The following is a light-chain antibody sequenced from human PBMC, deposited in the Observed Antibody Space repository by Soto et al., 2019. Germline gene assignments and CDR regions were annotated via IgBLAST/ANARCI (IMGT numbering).Light chain of an antibody. J-gene: IGKJ3*01. CDR3: MQALQTSFT. Sequence: DIVMTQSPLSLSVTPGEPASISCRCSQSLLHRNGYHYLDWYLQKPGQSPQLLISLGSNRASGVPDRFSGRGSGTDFTLTISRVEAEDVGVYYCMQALQTSFTFGPGTKVDI. V-gene: IGKV2-28*01. CDR2: LGS. CDR1: QSLLHRNGYHY.